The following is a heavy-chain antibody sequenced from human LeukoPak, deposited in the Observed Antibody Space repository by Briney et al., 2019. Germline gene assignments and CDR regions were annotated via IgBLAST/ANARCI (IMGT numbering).Heavy chain of an antibody. CDR1: GFTFSSYG. V-gene: IGHV3-30*02. Sequence: PGGSLRLSCAASGFTFSSYGMHWVRQAPGKGLEWVALGRFTISRDNSKNTLYLQMNSLRAEDTAVYYCAKDSTPYYDFWSGYYNRGDYFDYWGQGTLVTVSS. CDR3: AKDSTPYYDFWSGYYNRGDYFDY. D-gene: IGHD3-3*01. J-gene: IGHJ4*02.